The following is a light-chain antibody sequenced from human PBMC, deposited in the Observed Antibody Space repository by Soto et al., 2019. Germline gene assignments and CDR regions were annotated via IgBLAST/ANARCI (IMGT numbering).Light chain of an antibody. CDR1: QSVSSD. J-gene: IGKJ3*01. CDR2: GAS. V-gene: IGKV3-15*01. Sequence: EIVMTQSPDTLYVSPGEGVTLSCRASQSVSSDLAWYQQKPGQSPRLLMYGASTRATDIPARFSGGGSGTEFALTISSLQSEDVAINYCQQYHDWPPITFGPGTKVEIK. CDR3: QQYHDWPPIT.